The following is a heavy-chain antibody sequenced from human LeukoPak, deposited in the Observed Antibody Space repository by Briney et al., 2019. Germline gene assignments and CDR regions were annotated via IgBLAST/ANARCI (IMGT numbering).Heavy chain of an antibody. J-gene: IGHJ5*02. V-gene: IGHV4-39*02. D-gene: IGHD6-19*01. Sequence: SETLSLTCTVSGGSISSSSYYWGWIRQPPGKGLEWIGSIYYSGSTYYNPPLKSRVTISVDTSKNQFSLKLSSVTAADTAVYYCARDRIAVADPPNWFDPWGRGTLVTVSS. CDR3: ARDRIAVADPPNWFDP. CDR1: GGSISSSSYY. CDR2: IYYSGST.